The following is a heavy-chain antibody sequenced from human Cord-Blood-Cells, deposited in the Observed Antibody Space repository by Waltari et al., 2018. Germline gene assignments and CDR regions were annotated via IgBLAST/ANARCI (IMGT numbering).Heavy chain of an antibody. V-gene: IGHV1-8*03. Sequence: QVQLVQSGAEVKKPGASVKVSCKASGYPFPSYDINWVRQATGQGLEWMGWMNPNSGNTGYAQKFQGRVTITRNTSISTAYMELSSLRSEDTAVYYCARVGRIVGATTAFDIWGQGTMVTVSS. CDR3: ARVGRIVGATTAFDI. J-gene: IGHJ3*02. CDR1: GYPFPSYD. CDR2: MNPNSGNT. D-gene: IGHD1-26*01.